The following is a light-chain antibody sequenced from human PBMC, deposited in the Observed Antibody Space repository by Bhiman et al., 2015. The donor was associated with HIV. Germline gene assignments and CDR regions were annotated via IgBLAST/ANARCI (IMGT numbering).Light chain of an antibody. J-gene: IGLJ2*01. Sequence: QSALTQPASVSGSPGQSITISCSGTSSDVGGYNYVSWYQQHPGKAPKLMIYDVTKRPSGVSNRFSGSESGNTASLTISGLQAEDEGDYYCCSYAGTSTYVVFGGGTKLTVL. CDR3: CSYAGTSTYVV. CDR2: DVT. CDR1: SSDVGGYNY. V-gene: IGLV2-23*02.